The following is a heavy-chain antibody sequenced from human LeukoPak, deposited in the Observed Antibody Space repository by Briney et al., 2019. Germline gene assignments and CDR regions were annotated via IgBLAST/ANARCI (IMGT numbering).Heavy chain of an antibody. Sequence: GGSLRLSCAASGFTFHNNGMSWVRQAPGKGLEWVSAISGSSRSTYHAESVKGRFTISRDNSKNTLYLQMNSLRAEDTAVYYCARDPSPIVGAVIGAFDIWGQGTMVTVSS. CDR3: ARDPSPIVGAVIGAFDI. J-gene: IGHJ3*02. V-gene: IGHV3-23*01. CDR2: ISGSSRST. D-gene: IGHD1-26*01. CDR1: GFTFHNNG.